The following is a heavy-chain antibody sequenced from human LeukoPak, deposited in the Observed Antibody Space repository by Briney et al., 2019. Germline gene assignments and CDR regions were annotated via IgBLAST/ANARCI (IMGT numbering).Heavy chain of an antibody. CDR1: EFSVKYNY. V-gene: IGHV3-53*01. D-gene: IGHD3-10*01. J-gene: IGHJ3*02. Sequence: GGSLRLSCAASEFSVKYNYMTWVRQAPGKGLEWVSLLYSAGSTNYADSVKGRFTISRDDSKNTVYLQMNSLRAEDTAVYYCARETMVRGTAFDIWGQGTMVTVSS. CDR2: LYSAGST. CDR3: ARETMVRGTAFDI.